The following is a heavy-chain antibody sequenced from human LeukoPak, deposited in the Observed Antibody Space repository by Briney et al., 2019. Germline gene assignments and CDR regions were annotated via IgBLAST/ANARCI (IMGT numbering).Heavy chain of an antibody. CDR3: ARGQPVHFDWLLTEHDSVDY. Sequence: PGGSLRLSCAASGFTFSSYEMNWVRQAPGKGLDWVSYISSSGSTIYYADSVKGRFTISRDNAKNSLYLQMNSLRAEDTAVYYCARGQPVHFDWLLTEHDSVDYWGQGTLVTVSS. V-gene: IGHV3-48*03. CDR1: GFTFSSYE. J-gene: IGHJ4*02. D-gene: IGHD3-9*01. CDR2: ISSSGSTI.